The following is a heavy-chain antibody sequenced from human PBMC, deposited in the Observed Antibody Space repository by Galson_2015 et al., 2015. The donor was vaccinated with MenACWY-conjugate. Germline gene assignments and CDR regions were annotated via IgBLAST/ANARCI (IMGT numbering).Heavy chain of an antibody. D-gene: IGHD3-3*01. CDR3: ARVSVTYYDFWSGYYLDYYYYGMDV. Sequence: LRLSCAASGFTFSSYSMNWVRQAPGKGLEWVSSISSSSSYIYYADSVKGRFTISRDNAKNSLYLQMNSLRAEDTAVYYCARVSVTYYDFWSGYYLDYYYYGMDVWGQGTTVTVSS. CDR2: ISSSSSYI. CDR1: GFTFSSYS. J-gene: IGHJ6*02. V-gene: IGHV3-21*01.